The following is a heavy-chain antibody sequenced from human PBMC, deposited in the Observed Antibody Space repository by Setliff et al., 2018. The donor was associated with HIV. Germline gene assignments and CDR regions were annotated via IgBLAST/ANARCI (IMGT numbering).Heavy chain of an antibody. CDR2: ISAYTGHN. D-gene: IGHD1-26*01. CDR1: GYSFINYG. CDR3: ARARLQGIVTAVGPRDNCLDP. V-gene: IGHV1-18*01. J-gene: IGHJ5*02. Sequence: GASVKVSCKASGYSFINYGISWVRQAPGQGPEWMGWISAYTGHNDYAPKLLGRVTMTTDTSTSTAYMELRSLTSDDTAVYYCARARLQGIVTAVGPRDNCLDPWGQGTRVTVSS.